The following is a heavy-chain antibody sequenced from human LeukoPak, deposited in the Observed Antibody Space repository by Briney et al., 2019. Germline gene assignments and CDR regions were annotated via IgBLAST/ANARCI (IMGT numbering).Heavy chain of an antibody. CDR1: GYTFTGYY. V-gene: IGHV1-2*02. J-gene: IGHJ3*02. CDR2: INTNSGGT. Sequence: GASVKVSCKASGYTFTGYYMHWVRQAPGQGLEWMGWINTNSGGTNYAQKFQDRVTMTRDTSISTAYMELSRLRSDDTAVYYSALRIDEYSGSYEEGAFDIWGQGTMVTVPS. CDR3: ALRIDEYSGSYEEGAFDI. D-gene: IGHD1-26*01.